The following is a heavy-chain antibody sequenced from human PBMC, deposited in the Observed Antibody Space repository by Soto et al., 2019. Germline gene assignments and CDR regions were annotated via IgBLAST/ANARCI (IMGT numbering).Heavy chain of an antibody. Sequence: QVQLVQSGAEVKKPGASVKDSCKGSGYTFTNFGISWVRQAPGQGLEWMGWISTYHGITNYAQMVQGRVTMTTDTSTSTAYMELKSLTSDDTAVYYCAKSGGWQLEDYGYGMDVWGQGTTVTVSS. V-gene: IGHV1-18*01. D-gene: IGHD6-6*01. J-gene: IGHJ6*02. CDR2: ISTYHGIT. CDR3: AKSGGWQLEDYGYGMDV. CDR1: GYTFTNFG.